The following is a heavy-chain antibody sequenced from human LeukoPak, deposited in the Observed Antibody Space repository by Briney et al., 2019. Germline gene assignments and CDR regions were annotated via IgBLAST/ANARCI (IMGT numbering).Heavy chain of an antibody. V-gene: IGHV4-59*01. CDR3: ARRYLTSSFGAFDI. CDR2: IYYCGST. Sequence: WEPLSLLCSVCGGLIRLYYWMWIRQSPEKRLEWIGYIYYCGSTNYNPSLKSRLTISEDTSKNQFSLKLGPVTAADTAEYYCARRYLTSSFGAFDIWGQGTMVRVAS. CDR1: GGLIRLYY. J-gene: IGHJ3*02. D-gene: IGHD2-2*01.